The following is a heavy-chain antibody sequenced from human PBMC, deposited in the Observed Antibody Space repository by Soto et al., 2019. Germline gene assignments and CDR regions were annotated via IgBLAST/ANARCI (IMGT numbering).Heavy chain of an antibody. Sequence: GSLRLSCAASGFTFSGSAMHWVRQASGKGLEWVGRIRSKANSYATAYAASVKGRFTISRDDSKNTAYLQMNSLKTEDTAVYYCTRVVIGSDYWGQGTLVTVSS. CDR3: TRVVIGSDY. CDR1: GFTFSGSA. D-gene: IGHD3-22*01. V-gene: IGHV3-73*01. J-gene: IGHJ4*02. CDR2: IRSKANSYAT.